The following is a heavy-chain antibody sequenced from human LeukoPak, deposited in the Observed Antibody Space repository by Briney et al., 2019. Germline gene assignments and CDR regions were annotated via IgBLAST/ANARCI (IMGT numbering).Heavy chain of an antibody. D-gene: IGHD6-13*01. CDR3: AREGYSSSWYVIQH. V-gene: IGHV1-69*04. Sequence: GASVKVSCKASGGTFSSYAISWVRQAPGQGLEWMGRIIPILGIANYAQKFQGRVTITADKSTSTAYMELSSLRSEDTAVYYCAREGYSSSWYVIQHWGQGTLVTVSP. CDR2: IIPILGIA. CDR1: GGTFSSYA. J-gene: IGHJ1*01.